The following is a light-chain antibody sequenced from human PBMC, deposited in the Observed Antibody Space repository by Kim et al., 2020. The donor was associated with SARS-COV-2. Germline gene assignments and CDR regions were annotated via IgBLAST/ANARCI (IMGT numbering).Light chain of an antibody. J-gene: IGLJ3*02. CDR3: QVWDGSTDVV. Sequence: SYELTQPPSVSVAPGETARITCGGNDIGSESVHWYQQRPGQAPLLVIYYDTDRPSGIPERFSGSNSGNTATLTISRVEAGDEADYYCQVWDGSTDVVFGGGTQLTVL. CDR1: DIGSES. CDR2: YDT. V-gene: IGLV3-21*04.